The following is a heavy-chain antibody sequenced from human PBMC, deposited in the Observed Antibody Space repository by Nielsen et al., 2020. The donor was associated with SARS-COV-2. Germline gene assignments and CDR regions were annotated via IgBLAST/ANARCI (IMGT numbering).Heavy chain of an antibody. Sequence: GGSLRLSCAASGFTFSSYAMHWVRQAPGKGLEWVANINQDGNRRYYVDSVKGRFTISRDNAKKSLYLQMNNLRAEDTAVYYCQIWGYWGQGTLVTVSS. V-gene: IGHV3-7*01. CDR1: GFTFSSYA. J-gene: IGHJ4*02. CDR3: QIWGY. CDR2: INQDGNRR. D-gene: IGHD7-27*01.